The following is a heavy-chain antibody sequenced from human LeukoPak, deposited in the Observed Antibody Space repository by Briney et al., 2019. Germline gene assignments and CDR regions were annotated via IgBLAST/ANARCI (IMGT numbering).Heavy chain of an antibody. CDR3: AKGPRTVRFGDRHKGMFDY. V-gene: IGHV3-23*01. CDR1: GFTFGSYS. J-gene: IGHJ4*02. Sequence: PGGSLRLSCAASGFTFGSYSMNWVRQAPGKGLEWVSVISGSGDKSYYTDSVKGRFTVSRDNSKNTVYLQMNSLRAEDTAVYYCAKGPRTVRFGDRHKGMFDYWGQGTLVTVSS. CDR2: ISGSGDKS. D-gene: IGHD3-10*01.